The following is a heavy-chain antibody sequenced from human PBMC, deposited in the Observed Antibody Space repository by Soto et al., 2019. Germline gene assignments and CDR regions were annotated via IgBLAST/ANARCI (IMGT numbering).Heavy chain of an antibody. J-gene: IGHJ6*03. D-gene: IGHD1-7*01. CDR1: GDSVSSNSAA. Sequence: QVPLQESGPGLVKPSQTLSLTCAISGDSVSSNSAAWNWIRLSPSRGLEWLARTYSRSRWYNDYAVSVRSRITVNPDTSKYQFSLQLTSVTPEDTAVYYCAGTTSHQWYYMDVWGKGTTVTVSS. CDR3: AGTTSHQWYYMDV. CDR2: TYSRSRWYN. V-gene: IGHV6-1*01.